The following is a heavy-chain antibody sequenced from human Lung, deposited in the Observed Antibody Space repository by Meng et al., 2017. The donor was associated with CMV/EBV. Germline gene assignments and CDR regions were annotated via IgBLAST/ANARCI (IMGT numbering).Heavy chain of an antibody. Sequence: GESLKISCAASGFTFSVYSMIWVRQAPGKGLEWVSTISSSSSFISYVDSVKGRFTISRDNAENSLYLHMNGLRAEDTAVYVCSRESSGSFVLDVWGQGTTVTVSS. CDR1: GFTFSVYS. J-gene: IGHJ6*02. CDR3: SRESSGSFVLDV. CDR2: ISSSSSFI. V-gene: IGHV3-21*01. D-gene: IGHD2-15*01.